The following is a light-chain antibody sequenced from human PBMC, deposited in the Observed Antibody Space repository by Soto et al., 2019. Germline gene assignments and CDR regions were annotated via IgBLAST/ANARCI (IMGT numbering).Light chain of an antibody. CDR3: QSYDSSNLWG. CDR1: SGSIASNY. J-gene: IGLJ3*02. V-gene: IGLV6-57*03. CDR2: EDN. Sequence: NFMLTQPHSVSESPWKTVTISCTRSSGSIASNYVQWYQQRPGSAPTTVIYEDNQRPSGVPDRFSGSIDSSSNSASLTISGLKTEDEAAYDCQSYDSSNLWGCGGETKLTVL.